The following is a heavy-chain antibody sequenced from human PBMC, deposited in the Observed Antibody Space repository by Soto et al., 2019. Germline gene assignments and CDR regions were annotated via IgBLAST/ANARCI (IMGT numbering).Heavy chain of an antibody. CDR1: GYTFTNYA. Sequence: VQLVQSGAEVKQPGASVKVSCKASGYTFTNYAMHWVRQAPGQRLEWMGWINAGNGNTKYSQKFQGRVTITRDTSASTAYMELSSLRSEDTALYYCARGQSSSWTSLDYWGQGTLVTVSS. V-gene: IGHV1-3*01. CDR3: ARGQSSSWTSLDY. J-gene: IGHJ4*02. CDR2: INAGNGNT. D-gene: IGHD6-13*01.